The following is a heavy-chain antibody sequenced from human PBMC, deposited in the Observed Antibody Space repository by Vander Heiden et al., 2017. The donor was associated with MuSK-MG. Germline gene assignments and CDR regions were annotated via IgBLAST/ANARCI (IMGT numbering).Heavy chain of an antibody. Sequence: QVQLVQSGAEVKKPASSVKVSCKASGGTFSSYAISWVRQAPGQGLEWMGGIIPILGIANYAQKFQDRVTITADKSTSTAYMELSSLRSEDTAVYYCARDTGNCTNGVCYTGFDPWGQGTLVTVSS. CDR2: IIPILGIA. CDR3: ARDTGNCTNGVCYTGFDP. V-gene: IGHV1-69*10. J-gene: IGHJ5*02. CDR1: GGTFSSYA. D-gene: IGHD2-8*01.